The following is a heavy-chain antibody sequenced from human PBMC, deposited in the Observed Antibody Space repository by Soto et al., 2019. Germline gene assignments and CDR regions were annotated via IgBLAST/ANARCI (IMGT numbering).Heavy chain of an antibody. CDR1: GGSISSSSYY. J-gene: IGHJ5*02. CDR3: ARRKRSTIFVVARGGFDP. V-gene: IGHV4-39*01. CDR2: IYYSGST. Sequence: QLQLQESGPGLVKPSETLSLTCTVSGGSISSSSYYWGWIRQPPGKGLEWIGSIYYSGSTYYNPSLQSPVTTSEDTSKTQYSLKLSSVTAAETAGYYCARRKRSTIFVVARGGFDPWGQGTLVTVSS. D-gene: IGHD3-3*01.